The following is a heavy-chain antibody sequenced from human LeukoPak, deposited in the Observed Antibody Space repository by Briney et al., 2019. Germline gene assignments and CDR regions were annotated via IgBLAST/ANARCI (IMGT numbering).Heavy chain of an antibody. V-gene: IGHV3-23*01. J-gene: IGHJ4*02. CDR3: AKDYNGSGIFDY. D-gene: IGHD3-10*01. CDR1: GSTFSSYA. CDR2: ISGSGGST. Sequence: GGSLRLSCAASGSTFSSYAMSWVRQAPGKGLEWVSAISGSGGSTYYADSVKGRFTISRDNSKNTLYLQMNSLRAEDTAVYYCAKDYNGSGIFDYWGQGTPVTVSS.